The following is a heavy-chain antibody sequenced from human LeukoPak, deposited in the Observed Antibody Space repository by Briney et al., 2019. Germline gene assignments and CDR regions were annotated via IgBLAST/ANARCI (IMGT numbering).Heavy chain of an antibody. D-gene: IGHD2-2*01. Sequence: GGSLRLSCAASGFTFSSYAMSWVRQAPGKGLEWVSALTGSGGSTYYADSVKGRFTISRDNSKNTLYLQMNSLRAEDTAVYYCAKAGSTSSLRFDYWGQGTLVTVSS. J-gene: IGHJ4*02. V-gene: IGHV3-23*01. CDR3: AKAGSTSSLRFDY. CDR1: GFTFSSYA. CDR2: LTGSGGST.